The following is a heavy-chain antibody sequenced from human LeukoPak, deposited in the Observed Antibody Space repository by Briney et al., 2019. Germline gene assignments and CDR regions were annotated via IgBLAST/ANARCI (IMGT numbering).Heavy chain of an antibody. CDR2: ISSSGSTI. D-gene: IGHD3-10*01. CDR3: ARLEYYYVSGNYHKLFDY. V-gene: IGHV3-48*02. CDR1: GFTFSSYN. Sequence: GGSLTLSCAASGFTFSSYNMNWVRQAPGKGWEWVSYISSSGSTIYFGHSVKGRFTIAKDNDKTSLSLQMNSLRDEDTAVYYCARLEYYYVSGNYHKLFDYWGQGTLVTVCS. J-gene: IGHJ4*02.